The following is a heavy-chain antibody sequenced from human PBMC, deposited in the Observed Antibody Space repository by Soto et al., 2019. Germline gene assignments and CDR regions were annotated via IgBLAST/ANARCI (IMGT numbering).Heavy chain of an antibody. CDR3: ARDRNFVFDD. CDR2: ISHDGNYK. CDR1: GFSLNNYG. Sequence: QVQLVESGGGVVQPGRSLRLSCAASGFSLNNYGMHWVRQAPGKGLEWVAVISHDGNYKDYADSVKGRFTMSRDSSKNALYMQLDSLRAEDTAVYYCARDRNFVFDDWGQGTLVAVSS. J-gene: IGHJ5*02. V-gene: IGHV3-33*01.